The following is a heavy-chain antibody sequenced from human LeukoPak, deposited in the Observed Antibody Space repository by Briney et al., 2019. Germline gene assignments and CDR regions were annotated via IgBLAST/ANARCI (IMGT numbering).Heavy chain of an antibody. CDR3: ARGRGLVQLWLRWVAPFDY. CDR1: GGSFSGYY. D-gene: IGHD5-18*01. V-gene: IGHV4-34*01. J-gene: IGHJ4*02. Sequence: SETQSLTCAVYGGSFSGYYWSWIRQPPGKGLEWIGEINHSGSTNYNPSLKSRVTISVDTSKNQFSLKLSSVTAADTAVYYCARGRGLVQLWLRWVAPFDYWGQGTLVTVSS. CDR2: INHSGST.